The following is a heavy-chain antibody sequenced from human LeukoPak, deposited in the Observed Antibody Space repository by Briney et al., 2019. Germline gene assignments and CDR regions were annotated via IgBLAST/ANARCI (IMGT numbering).Heavy chain of an antibody. J-gene: IGHJ5*02. Sequence: SETLSLTCTVSGYSISSGHYWGLIRQPPGKVLEGVGSIYHSGGTYYNPSLKSRVTISVDTSKNQFSLKLSSVTAADTAVYYCARVGYITIFGVVIPNWFDPWGQGTLVTVSS. CDR3: ARVGYITIFGVVIPNWFDP. CDR1: GYSISSGHY. CDR2: IYHSGGT. V-gene: IGHV4-38-2*02. D-gene: IGHD3-3*01.